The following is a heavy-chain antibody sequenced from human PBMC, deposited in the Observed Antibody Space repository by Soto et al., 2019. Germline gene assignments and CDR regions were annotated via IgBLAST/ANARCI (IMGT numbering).Heavy chain of an antibody. J-gene: IGHJ4*02. D-gene: IGHD3-10*01. Sequence: QVQLQESGPGLVKPSQTLSLTCTVSGGSISSGGYYWSWIRQHPGKGLEWIGYIYYSGSTYYNPSLKSRVTIAVDTSKNQFPLKLSSVSAADTAVYYCARSYGSGSYYSHPIDYWGQGTLVTVSS. CDR3: ARSYGSGSYYSHPIDY. CDR1: GGSISSGGYY. CDR2: IYYSGST. V-gene: IGHV4-31*03.